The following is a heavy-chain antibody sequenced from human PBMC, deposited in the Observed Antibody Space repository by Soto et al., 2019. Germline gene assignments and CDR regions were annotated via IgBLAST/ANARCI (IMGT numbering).Heavy chain of an antibody. CDR3: ARDWSRYFDSSGLMWFY. D-gene: IGHD3-22*01. Sequence: ASVKVSCNASGYTFNYYGISWVRQAPGQVLEWVGWISAHNGDTKYAQNLQGRLTLTTDTSASTAYMELTSLTSDDTAVYYCARDWSRYFDSSGLMWFYWGQGTLVTVSS. V-gene: IGHV1-18*04. CDR2: ISAHNGDT. J-gene: IGHJ4*02. CDR1: GYTFNYYG.